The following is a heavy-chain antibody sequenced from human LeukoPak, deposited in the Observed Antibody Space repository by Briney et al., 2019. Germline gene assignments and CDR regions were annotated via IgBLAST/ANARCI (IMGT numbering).Heavy chain of an antibody. CDR2: IYYSGST. V-gene: IGHV4-59*11. CDR3: ARGTTYYDFWSGYPEVPNMDV. D-gene: IGHD3-3*01. J-gene: IGHJ6*03. Sequence: SETLSLTCTVSGGSISSHYWSWIRQPPGKGLESIGYIYYSGSTNYNPSLKSRVTISVDTSKNQFSLKLSSVTAADTAVYYCARGTTYYDFWSGYPEVPNMDVWGKGTTVTVSS. CDR1: GGSISSHY.